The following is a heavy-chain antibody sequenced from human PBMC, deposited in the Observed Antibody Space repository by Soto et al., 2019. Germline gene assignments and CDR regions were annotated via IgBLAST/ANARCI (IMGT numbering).Heavy chain of an antibody. Sequence: PSETLSLTCSVSGGSINSSSYFWGWVRQPPGKGLEWIGSIYYSGSTYYNPSLRSRVTISVDTSKNQFSLKLSSVTAADTAVFYWARRYSSGSRSWCDPWGRLTLVTVAS. CDR3: ARRYSSGSRSWCDP. J-gene: IGHJ5*02. CDR2: IYYSGST. V-gene: IGHV4-39*01. D-gene: IGHD6-19*01. CDR1: GGSINSSSYF.